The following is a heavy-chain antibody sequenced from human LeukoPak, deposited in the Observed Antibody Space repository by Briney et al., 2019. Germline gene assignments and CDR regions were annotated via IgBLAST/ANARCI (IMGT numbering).Heavy chain of an antibody. CDR1: GYTLTELS. CDR2: FDPEDGET. D-gene: IGHD5-18*01. Sequence: GASVTVSCKVSGYTLTELSMHWVRQAPGKGLEWMGGFDPEDGETTYAQKFQGRVTMTEDTSTDTAYMELSSLRSEDTAVYYCATDRDSTAMGPGYFDYWGQGTLVTVSS. J-gene: IGHJ4*02. V-gene: IGHV1-24*01. CDR3: ATDRDSTAMGPGYFDY.